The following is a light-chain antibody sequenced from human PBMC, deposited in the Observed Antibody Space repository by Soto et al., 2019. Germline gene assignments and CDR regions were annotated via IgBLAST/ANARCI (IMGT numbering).Light chain of an antibody. CDR2: KGS. CDR1: SSDVGSYNL. Sequence: QSALTQPASVSGSPGQSITISCTGTSSDVGSYNLVSWYQQHPGKAPKFLIYKGSKRPSGVSNRFSGSKSGYTASLTISGLQAEDEADYYCCSFAGSNTVIFGGGTKLTVL. V-gene: IGLV2-23*01. J-gene: IGLJ2*01. CDR3: CSFAGSNTVI.